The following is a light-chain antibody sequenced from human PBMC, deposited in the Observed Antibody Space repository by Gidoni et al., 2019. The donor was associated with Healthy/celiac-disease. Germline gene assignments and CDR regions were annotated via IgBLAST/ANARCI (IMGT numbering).Light chain of an antibody. Sequence: QSALTQPASVSGSPGQSIPISCTGTSSDVGGYNYVSWSQQHPGKAPKLMIYEVSNRPSGVPDRFSGSKSGNTASLTISGLQAEDEADYYCSSYTSSSTLGVFGGGTKLTVL. CDR1: SSDVGGYNY. J-gene: IGLJ2*01. CDR3: SSYTSSSTLGV. V-gene: IGLV2-14*01. CDR2: EVS.